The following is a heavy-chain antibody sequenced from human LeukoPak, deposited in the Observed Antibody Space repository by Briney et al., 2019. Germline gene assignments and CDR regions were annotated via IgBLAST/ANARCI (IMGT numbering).Heavy chain of an antibody. D-gene: IGHD2-2*01. Sequence: ASVKVSCKASGYTFTSYDTNWVRQATGQGLEWMGWMNPNSGNTGYAQKFQGRVTMTRNTSISTAYMELSSLRSEDTAVYYCARAEGYCSSTSCSNWFDPWGQGTLVTVSS. CDR3: ARAEGYCSSTSCSNWFDP. J-gene: IGHJ5*02. CDR1: GYTFTSYD. V-gene: IGHV1-8*01. CDR2: MNPNSGNT.